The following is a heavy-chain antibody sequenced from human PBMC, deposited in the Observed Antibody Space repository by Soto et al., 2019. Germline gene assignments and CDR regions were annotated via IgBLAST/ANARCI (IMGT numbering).Heavy chain of an antibody. V-gene: IGHV5-51*01. J-gene: IGHJ6*04. CDR3: ASLGGEYYYAMVV. D-gene: IGHD3-16*01. CDR2: INPGDSDT. CDR1: GYTLTGYW. Sequence: GESLKISCKGSGYTLTGYWIGWVRQMPGKGLEWMGIINPGDSDTRYSPSFQGQVTISVDKSIGTAYLRWSSLKASDTAIYYWASLGGEYYYAMVVGGKGTTVTVSS.